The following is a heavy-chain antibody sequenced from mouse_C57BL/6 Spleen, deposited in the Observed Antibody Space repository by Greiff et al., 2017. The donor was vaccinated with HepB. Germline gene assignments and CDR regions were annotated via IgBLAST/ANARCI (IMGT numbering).Heavy chain of an antibody. J-gene: IGHJ3*01. CDR2: IDPEDGDT. V-gene: IGHV14-1*01. D-gene: IGHD1-1*01. CDR1: GFNIKDYY. Sequence: EVQRVESGAELVRPGASVKLSCTAPGFNIKDYYMHWVKQRPEQGLEWIGRIDPEDGDTEYAPKFQGKATMTADTSSNTAYLQLSSLTSEDTAVYYCTITTVVAPFAYWGQGTLVTVSA. CDR3: TITTVVAPFAY.